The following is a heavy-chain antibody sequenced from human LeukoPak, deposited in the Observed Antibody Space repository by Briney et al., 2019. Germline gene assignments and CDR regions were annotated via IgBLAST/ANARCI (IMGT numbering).Heavy chain of an antibody. Sequence: ASVKVSCKASGYTFTSYGISWVRQAPGQGLEWMGWISAYNGNTNYAQKLQGRVTMTTDTSTSTAYMELRSLRSDDTAVYYCARDHRISGSYPSDYWGQGTLVTASS. J-gene: IGHJ4*02. CDR1: GYTFTSYG. CDR2: ISAYNGNT. V-gene: IGHV1-18*01. CDR3: ARDHRISGSYPSDY. D-gene: IGHD1-26*01.